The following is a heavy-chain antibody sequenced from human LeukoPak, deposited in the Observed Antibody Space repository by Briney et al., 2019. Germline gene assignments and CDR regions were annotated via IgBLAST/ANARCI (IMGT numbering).Heavy chain of an antibody. Sequence: GASVTVSFTCSVYTFTFYYRHWVRQAPGQGREYMGRINPISDRTVYAQNFQGRVTMTRDTSIPTAYMELTRLTSDDTAVYYCARYCSSTSCYSDYWGQGTLVTVSS. CDR3: ARYCSSTSCYSDY. V-gene: IGHV1-2*06. D-gene: IGHD2-2*01. CDR2: INPISDRT. J-gene: IGHJ4*02. CDR1: VYTFTFYY.